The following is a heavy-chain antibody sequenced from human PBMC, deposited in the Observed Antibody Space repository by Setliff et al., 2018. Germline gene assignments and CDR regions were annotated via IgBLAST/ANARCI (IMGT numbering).Heavy chain of an antibody. CDR3: ARLGLDYYDSSGYPTAAFDI. Sequence: ASVKVSCKASGGTFSSYAISWVRQAPGQGLEWMGGIIPIFGTANYAQKFQGRVTITTDESTSTAYMELSSLRSEDTAVYYCARLGLDYYDSSGYPTAAFDIWG. D-gene: IGHD3-22*01. J-gene: IGHJ3*02. CDR1: GGTFSSYA. V-gene: IGHV1-69*05. CDR2: IIPIFGTA.